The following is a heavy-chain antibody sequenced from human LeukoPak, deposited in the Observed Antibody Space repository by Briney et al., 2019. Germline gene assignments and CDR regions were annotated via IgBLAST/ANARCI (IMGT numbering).Heavy chain of an antibody. CDR2: IYYSGST. CDR1: GGSISPYY. J-gene: IGHJ5*02. Sequence: PSETLSLTCTVSGGSISPYYWNWIRQPPGKGLEWFGYIYYSGSTNYNPSLKSRVTISVDTSKNHFSLKLRSVTAADTAVYYCARGHYSGTNPLHWFDPWGQGTLVTVSS. D-gene: IGHD1-26*01. V-gene: IGHV4-59*01. CDR3: ARGHYSGTNPLHWFDP.